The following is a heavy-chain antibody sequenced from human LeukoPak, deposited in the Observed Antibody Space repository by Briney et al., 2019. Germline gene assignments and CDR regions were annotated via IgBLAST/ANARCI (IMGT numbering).Heavy chain of an antibody. V-gene: IGHV3-21*01. J-gene: IGHJ3*02. CDR2: ISSSSSYI. CDR3: ARDGQDDAFDI. CDR1: GFTFSSYS. Sequence: GSLRLSCAASGFTFSSYSMNWVRQAPGKGLEWVSSISSSSSYIYYADSVKGRVTISRDNAKNSLYLQMNSLRAEDTAVYYCARDGQDDAFDIWGQGTMVTVSS.